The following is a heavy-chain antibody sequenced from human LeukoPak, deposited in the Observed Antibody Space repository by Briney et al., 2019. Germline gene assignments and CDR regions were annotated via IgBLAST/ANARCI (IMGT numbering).Heavy chain of an antibody. CDR3: ARLTKVTTYYFDY. J-gene: IGHJ4*02. D-gene: IGHD4-17*01. CDR2: IYYSGST. CDR1: GGSISSGDYY. V-gene: IGHV4-30-4*01. Sequence: SQTLSLTCTVSGGSISSGDYYWSWIRQPPGKGLEWIGYIYYSGSTYDNPSLKSRVTISVDTSKNQFSLKLSSVTAADTAVYYCARLTKVTTYYFDYWGQGTLVTVSS.